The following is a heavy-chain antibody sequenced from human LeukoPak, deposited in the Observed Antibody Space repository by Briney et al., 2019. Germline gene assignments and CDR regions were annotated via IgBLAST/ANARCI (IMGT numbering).Heavy chain of an antibody. V-gene: IGHV3-20*04. CDR2: INWNGGST. Sequence: PGGSLRLSCEASGFTFDDYGMSWVRQAPGKGLEWVSGINWNGGSTGYADSVKGRFTISRDNAKNSLYLQMNSLRAEDTALYYCARVGAYSSSWYGGFTFDYWGQGTLVTVSS. D-gene: IGHD6-13*01. CDR3: ARVGAYSSSWYGGFTFDY. J-gene: IGHJ4*02. CDR1: GFTFDDYG.